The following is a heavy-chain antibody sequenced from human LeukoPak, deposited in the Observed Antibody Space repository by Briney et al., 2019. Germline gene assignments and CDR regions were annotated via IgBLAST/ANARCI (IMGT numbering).Heavy chain of an antibody. V-gene: IGHV3-7*01. CDR3: ANLNPQYGDYGGNWFDP. D-gene: IGHD4-17*01. CDR1: GFTFNNYW. Sequence: GGSLRLSCEASGFTFNNYWMSWVRQAPGKGLEWVANIRYDGSEKYYVDSVKGRFTISRDNAKNSLYLQMNSLTAEDTAVYYCANLNPQYGDYGGNWFDPWGQGTLVTVSS. CDR2: IRYDGSEK. J-gene: IGHJ5*02.